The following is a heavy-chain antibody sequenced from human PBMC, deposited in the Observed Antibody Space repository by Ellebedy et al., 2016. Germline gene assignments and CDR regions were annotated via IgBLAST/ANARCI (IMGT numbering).Heavy chain of an antibody. CDR2: INGGGYTT. CDR3: RQGHYFDQ. V-gene: IGHV3-23*01. Sequence: GGSLRLSXTASELNLGNYFMSWVRQAPGKGLEWVSTINGGGYTTSFADSVKGRFTISRDNSKNMVYLQMNNLRVEDTALYYCRQGHYFDQWGQGALVTVSS. J-gene: IGHJ4*02. CDR1: ELNLGNYF.